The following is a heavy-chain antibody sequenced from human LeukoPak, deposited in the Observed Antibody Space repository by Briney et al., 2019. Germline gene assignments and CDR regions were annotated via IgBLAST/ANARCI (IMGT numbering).Heavy chain of an antibody. Sequence: ASVKVSCKVSGYTLTELSMHWVRQAPGKGLEWMGGFDPEDGETIYAQKFQGRVMITTDESTSTAYMELSSLRSEDTAVYYCASDEWPHDAFDIWGQGTMVTVSS. CDR2: FDPEDGET. CDR1: GYTLTELS. CDR3: ASDEWPHDAFDI. J-gene: IGHJ3*02. V-gene: IGHV1-24*01. D-gene: IGHD3-3*01.